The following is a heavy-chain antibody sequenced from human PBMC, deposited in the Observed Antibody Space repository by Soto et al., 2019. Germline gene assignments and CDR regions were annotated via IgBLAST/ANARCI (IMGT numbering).Heavy chain of an antibody. Sequence: ASVKVSGKASGCTFTGYYMHWVRQAPGQGLEWMGWINPNSGGTNYAQKFQGRVTMTRDTSISTAYMELSRLRSDDTAVYYCAALDYYDSSGYYRSRNAFDIWGQGTMVTVSS. V-gene: IGHV1-2*02. CDR3: AALDYYDSSGYYRSRNAFDI. D-gene: IGHD3-22*01. CDR2: INPNSGGT. CDR1: GCTFTGYY. J-gene: IGHJ3*02.